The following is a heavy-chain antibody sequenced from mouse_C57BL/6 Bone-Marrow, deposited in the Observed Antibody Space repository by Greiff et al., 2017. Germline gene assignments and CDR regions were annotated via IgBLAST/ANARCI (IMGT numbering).Heavy chain of an antibody. D-gene: IGHD4-1*01. V-gene: IGHV7-3*01. CDR3: ARFSITGPFAY. J-gene: IGHJ3*01. Sequence: EVQLVESGGGLVQPGGSLSLSCAASGFTFTDYYMSWVRQPPGKALEWLGFIRHKANGYTTEYSASVKGRFTISRDTSQGILYLQMDALRAEDSATYYCARFSITGPFAYWGQGTLVTVSA. CDR1: GFTFTDYY. CDR2: IRHKANGYTT.